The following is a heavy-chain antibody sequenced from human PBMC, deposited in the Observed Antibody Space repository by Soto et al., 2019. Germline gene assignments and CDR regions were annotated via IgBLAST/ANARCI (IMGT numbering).Heavy chain of an antibody. CDR3: AKDMWCGESNFDY. CDR2: ISGSGGST. D-gene: IGHD3-10*01. J-gene: IGHJ4*02. CDR1: GFTFSSYA. Sequence: GGSLRLSCAASGFTFSSYAMSWVRQAPGKGLEWVSGISGSGGSTYYADSVKGRFTISRDNSKNTLYLQMNSLRAEDTAVYYCAKDMWCGESNFDYWGQGTLVTVSS. V-gene: IGHV3-23*01.